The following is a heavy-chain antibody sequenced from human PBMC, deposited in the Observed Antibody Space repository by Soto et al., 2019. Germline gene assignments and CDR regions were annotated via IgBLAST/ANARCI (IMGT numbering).Heavy chain of an antibody. D-gene: IGHD3-10*01. CDR3: ARELPYGSGSYYGMDV. V-gene: IGHV3-53*02. CDR1: GFIVSSHY. Sequence: EVQLVETGGGLIQPGGSLRLSCAASGFIVSSHYMSWVRQAPGKGLEWVAFMYTSGTAYYADSVKGRFILSRDNSKNMVYLQMNSLSAVDSAVYYCARELPYGSGSYYGMDVWGQGTTVTVSS. J-gene: IGHJ6*02. CDR2: MYTSGTA.